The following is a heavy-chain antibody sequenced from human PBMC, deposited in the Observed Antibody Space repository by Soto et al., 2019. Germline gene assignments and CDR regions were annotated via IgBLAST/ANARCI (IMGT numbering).Heavy chain of an antibody. CDR1: GYSLSTSGVG. CDR3: AHMLADDYYDSSGYSFFDY. Sequence: SGPTLVNPTQTLTLTCTFSGYSLSTSGVGVGWIRQPPGKALEWLALIYWDDDKRYSPSLKSRLSITKDTSKNQVVLTMTNMEPVDTATYYCAHMLADDYYDSSGYSFFDYWGPGTLVTVSS. J-gene: IGHJ4*02. V-gene: IGHV2-5*02. CDR2: IYWDDDK. D-gene: IGHD3-22*01.